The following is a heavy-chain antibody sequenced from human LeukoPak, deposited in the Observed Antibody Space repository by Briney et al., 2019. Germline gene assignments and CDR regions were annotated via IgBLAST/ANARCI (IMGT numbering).Heavy chain of an antibody. CDR2: ISGSGGTT. J-gene: IGHJ4*02. CDR3: AKDLTYYYDSTGYYFDY. CDR1: GFTFSSYA. V-gene: IGHV3-23*01. Sequence: GGSLRLSCAASGFTFSSYAMSWVRQAPEKGLELVSGISGSGGTTYYADSVKGRFTISRDNSKNTLYLQLNSLRAEDTAIYYCAKDLTYYYDSTGYYFDYWGQGTLITVSS. D-gene: IGHD3-22*01.